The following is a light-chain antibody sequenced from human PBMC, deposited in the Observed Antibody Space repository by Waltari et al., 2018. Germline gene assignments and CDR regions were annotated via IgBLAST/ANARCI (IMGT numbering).Light chain of an antibody. CDR2: KAS. CDR1: QSISSW. Sequence: DIQMTQSPSSLSASVGDTVTITCRASQSISSWLDWYQEKPGKATKLLIYKASSLQSVVPSRFSGSGSGTEFTLIISSLQPEDFATYYCLQYSSSPFTFGPGTKLDIK. V-gene: IGKV1-12*01. CDR3: LQYSSSPFT. J-gene: IGKJ3*01.